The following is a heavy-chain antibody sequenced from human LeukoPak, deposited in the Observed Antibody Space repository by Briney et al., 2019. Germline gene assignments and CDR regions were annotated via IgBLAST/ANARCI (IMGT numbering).Heavy chain of an antibody. CDR1: GGSISSYY. D-gene: IGHD5-24*01. J-gene: IGHJ4*02. CDR3: ARGGYNYQDYFDY. Sequence: SETLSLTCTVSGGSISSYYWSWIRQPPGKGLEWIGYIYYSGSTNYNPSLKSRVTISVDTSKNQFSLKLSSVTAADTAVCYCARGGYNYQDYFDYWGQGTLVTVSS. CDR2: IYYSGST. V-gene: IGHV4-59*01.